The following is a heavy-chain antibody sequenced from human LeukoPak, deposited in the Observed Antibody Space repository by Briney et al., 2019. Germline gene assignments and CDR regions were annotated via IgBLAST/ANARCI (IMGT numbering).Heavy chain of an antibody. CDR2: VSYDGSNE. D-gene: IGHD3-10*01. CDR1: GFTFFMHT. CDR3: ARSYGSASYNIDY. J-gene: IGHJ4*02. V-gene: IGHV3-30*04. Sequence: KPGGSLRLSCEVSGFTFFMHTMHWVRRAPGKGLEWVSLVSYDGSNEYYVDSVTGRFTISRDNSKNTLYLQMNSLRPEDTAVYYCARSYGSASYNIDYWGQGTLVTVSS.